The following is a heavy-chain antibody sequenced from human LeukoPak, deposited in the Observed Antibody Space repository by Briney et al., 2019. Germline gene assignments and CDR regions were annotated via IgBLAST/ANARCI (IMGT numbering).Heavy chain of an antibody. J-gene: IGHJ4*02. CDR3: ARPVRGVALDF. Sequence: ASVKVSCKTSGYIFTNYNITWVRQAPGQGLEWMGWISSYNGNTDYAQKFQGRITVTTDASTRTFYMELRSLTSDDTAIYYRARPVRGVALDFWGQGTLVSVSS. CDR1: GYIFTNYN. V-gene: IGHV1-18*04. D-gene: IGHD3-10*01. CDR2: ISSYNGNT.